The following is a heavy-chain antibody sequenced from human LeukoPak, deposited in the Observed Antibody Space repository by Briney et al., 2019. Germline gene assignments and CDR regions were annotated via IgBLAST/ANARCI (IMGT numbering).Heavy chain of an antibody. Sequence: ASVKVPCKASGYTFTSYGISWVRQAPGQGLEWMGWISAYNGNTNYAQKLQGRVTMTTDTSTSTAYMELSSLRSEDTAVYYCARGATYYDYVWGSYRWTFSDYWGQGTLVTVSS. CDR3: ARGATYYDYVWGSYRWTFSDY. CDR2: ISAYNGNT. V-gene: IGHV1-18*01. J-gene: IGHJ4*02. CDR1: GYTFTSYG. D-gene: IGHD3-16*02.